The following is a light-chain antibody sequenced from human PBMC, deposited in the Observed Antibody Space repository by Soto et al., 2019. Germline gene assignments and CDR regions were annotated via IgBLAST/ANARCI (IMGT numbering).Light chain of an antibody. V-gene: IGLV2-23*02. CDR2: EVS. CDR3: SEFSGLSPYV. J-gene: IGLJ1*01. Sequence: QSVLAHPAAVSGSPGQSITISCTRTRNDIGSYNLVSWYQQHPGKAPKFMIYEVSKRPSGVSYRFSGSKSGNTASLTISGLHVDYDPDYYSSEFSGLSPYVFGTGSKVSVL. CDR1: RNDIGSYNL.